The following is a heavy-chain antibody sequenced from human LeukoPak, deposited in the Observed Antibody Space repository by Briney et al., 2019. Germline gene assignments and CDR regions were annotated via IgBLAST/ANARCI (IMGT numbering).Heavy chain of an antibody. J-gene: IGHJ4*02. D-gene: IGHD2-15*01. CDR1: GYTFTSYG. V-gene: IGHV1-18*01. CDR2: ISAYNGNT. CDR3: ARDRVVRRGYFDY. Sequence: GASVKVSCKASGYTFTSYGISWVRQAPGQPLEWMGWISAYNGNTNYAQKLQGRVTMTTDTSTSTGYMELRRLRSDDTAVYYCARDRVVRRGYFDYWGQGTLVTVSS.